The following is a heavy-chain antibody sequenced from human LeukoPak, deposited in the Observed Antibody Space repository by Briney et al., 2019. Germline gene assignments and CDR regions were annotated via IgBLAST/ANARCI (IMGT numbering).Heavy chain of an antibody. J-gene: IGHJ6*02. D-gene: IGHD4-17*01. CDR3: AREGTTSVLYYYGMDV. CDR1: GFTFSSYG. CDR2: IWYDGSNK. Sequence: GGSLRLSCAASGFTFSSYGMHWVRQAPGKGLEWVAVIWYDGSNKYYADSVKGRFTISRDNSKNTLYLQMNSLRAEDTAVYYCAREGTTSVLYYYGMDVWGQGTTVTVSS. V-gene: IGHV3-33*01.